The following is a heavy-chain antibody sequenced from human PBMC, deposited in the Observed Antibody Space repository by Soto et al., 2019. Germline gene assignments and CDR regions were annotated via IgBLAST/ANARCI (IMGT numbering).Heavy chain of an antibody. Sequence: GGSLRLSCAASGFTFSSYGMHWVRQAPGKGLEWVAVISYDGSNKYYADSVKGRFTISRDNSKKTLYLQMNSLRAEDTAVYYCAKADWFDPWGQGTLVTVSS. J-gene: IGHJ5*02. V-gene: IGHV3-30*18. CDR1: GFTFSSYG. CDR3: AKADWFDP. CDR2: ISYDGSNK.